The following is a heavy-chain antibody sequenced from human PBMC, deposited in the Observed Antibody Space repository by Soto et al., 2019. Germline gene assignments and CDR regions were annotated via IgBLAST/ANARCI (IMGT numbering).Heavy chain of an antibody. D-gene: IGHD6-19*01. J-gene: IGHJ1*01. V-gene: IGHV3-23*01. CDR3: AKDKQWLVPGAEHFQH. Sequence: PGGSLRLSCAASGFTFSSYAMSWVRQAPGKGLEWVSAISGSGGSTYYADSVKGRFTISRDNSKNTLYLQMNSLRAEDTAVYYCAKDKQWLVPGAEHFQHWGQGTLVTVSS. CDR1: GFTFSSYA. CDR2: ISGSGGST.